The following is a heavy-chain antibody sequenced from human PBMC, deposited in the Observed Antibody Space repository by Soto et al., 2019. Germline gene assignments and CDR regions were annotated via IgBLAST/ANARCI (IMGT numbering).Heavy chain of an antibody. CDR2: MYYSGST. V-gene: IGHV4-59*01. Sequence: SETLSLTCTVSGGSISSYYWSWIRQPPGKGLEWIGYMYYSGSTNYNPSLKSRVTISVDTSKNQFSLKLSSVTAADTAVYYCGGKNYDSSGYRGWFDPWGQGTLVT. J-gene: IGHJ5*02. CDR1: GGSISSYY. CDR3: GGKNYDSSGYRGWFDP. D-gene: IGHD3-22*01.